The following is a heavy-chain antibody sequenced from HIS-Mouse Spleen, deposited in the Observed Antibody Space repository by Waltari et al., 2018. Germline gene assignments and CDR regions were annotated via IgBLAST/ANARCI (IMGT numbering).Heavy chain of an antibody. D-gene: IGHD1-26*01. CDR3: ARVAVGANGDAFDI. J-gene: IGHJ3*02. V-gene: IGHV3-74*01. CDR1: GFTFSSYW. Sequence: EVQLVESGGGLVQPGGSLRLSCAASGFTFSSYWMHWVRQAPGKGLVCVSRIKSDGVSTSYADSVEGRFTISRDNAKNTLYLKMNSLRAEDTAVYYCARVAVGANGDAFDIWGQGTMVTVSS. CDR2: IKSDGVST.